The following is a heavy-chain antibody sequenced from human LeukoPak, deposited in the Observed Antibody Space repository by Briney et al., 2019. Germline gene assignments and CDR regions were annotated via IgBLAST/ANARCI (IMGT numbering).Heavy chain of an antibody. V-gene: IGHV4-39*01. Sequence: TSETLSLTCTVSGGSISSSSYYWGWIRQPPGKGLEWIGSIYYSGSTYYNPSLKSRVTISVDTSKNQFSLKLSSVTAADTAMYYCARRGQGSTSLRDAFDIWGQGTMVTVSS. J-gene: IGHJ3*02. D-gene: IGHD2-2*01. CDR1: GGSISSSSYY. CDR2: IYYSGST. CDR3: ARRGQGSTSLRDAFDI.